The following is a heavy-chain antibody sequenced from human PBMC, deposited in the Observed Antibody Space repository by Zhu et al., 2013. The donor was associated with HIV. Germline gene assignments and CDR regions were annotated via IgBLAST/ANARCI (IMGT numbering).Heavy chain of an antibody. V-gene: IGHV4-59*01. CDR2: IYYSGST. Sequence: QVQLRESGPGLVKPSETLSLTCTVSGGSISDFYWSWIRQPPGKGLEWVGYIYYSGSTNYNPSLKSRVTISVDTSKNQLSLKLTSVSGADTAVYYCARGKTGAAWDYWGQGTLVTVSP. CDR1: GGSISDFY. J-gene: IGHJ4*02. CDR3: ARGKTGAAWDY. D-gene: IGHD1-1*01.